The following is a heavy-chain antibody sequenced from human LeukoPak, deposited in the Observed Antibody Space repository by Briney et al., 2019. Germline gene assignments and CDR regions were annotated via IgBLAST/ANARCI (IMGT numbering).Heavy chain of an antibody. CDR2: ILYDGSNK. D-gene: IGHD3-22*01. CDR1: GFTFSSYA. V-gene: IGHV3-30-3*01. J-gene: IGHJ4*02. CDR3: ARDLDSSGYLAY. Sequence: GGSLRLSCAASGFTFSSYAMHWVRQAPGKGLEWVAVILYDGSNKYYADSVKGRFTISRDNSKNTLYLQMNSLRAEDTAVYYCARDLDSSGYLAYWGQGTLVTVSS.